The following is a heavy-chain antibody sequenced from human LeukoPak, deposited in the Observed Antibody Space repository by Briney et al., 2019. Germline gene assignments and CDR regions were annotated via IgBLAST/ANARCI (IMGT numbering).Heavy chain of an antibody. V-gene: IGHV1-18*04. Sequence: ASVKVSCKASGYTFTSYGISWVRQAPGQGLEWMGWISAYNGNTNYAQKLQGRVTMTTDTSTSTAYMELRRLRSDDTAVYYCARVPTYCSGGSCYPDNYYFDYWGQGTLVTVSS. CDR2: ISAYNGNT. D-gene: IGHD2-15*01. J-gene: IGHJ4*02. CDR3: ARVPTYCSGGSCYPDNYYFDY. CDR1: GYTFTSYG.